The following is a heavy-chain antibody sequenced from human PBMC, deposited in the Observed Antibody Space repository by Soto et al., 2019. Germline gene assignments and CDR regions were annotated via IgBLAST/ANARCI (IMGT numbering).Heavy chain of an antibody. V-gene: IGHV1-18*01. J-gene: IGHJ2*01. CDR2: ISAYNGNT. CDR3: EILRRGRVLRCQGVEEGVLRR. Sequence: QVQLVQSGAEVKKPGASVKVSCKASGYTFTSYGISWVRQAPGQGLEWMGWISAYNGNTNYAQKLQGRVTMTTDTTRTRHDIHSYAKQRTEGGGEGAEILRRGRVLRCQGVEEGVLRRGGR. D-gene: IGHD2-8*01. CDR1: GYTFTSYG.